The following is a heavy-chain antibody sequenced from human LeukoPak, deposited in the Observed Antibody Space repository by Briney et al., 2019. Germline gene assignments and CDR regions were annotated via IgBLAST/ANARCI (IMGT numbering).Heavy chain of an antibody. D-gene: IGHD6-13*01. V-gene: IGHV3-7*01. J-gene: IGHJ4*02. Sequence: PGGSLRLSCAASGFSFSTYWMSWVRQAPGKGLEWVANIKQDGSEKYYVDSAKGRFTISRDNAKNPLYLQMNSLRAEDTAVYYCATDLGSSWPNFWGQGILVTVSS. CDR2: IKQDGSEK. CDR3: ATDLGSSWPNF. CDR1: GFSFSTYW.